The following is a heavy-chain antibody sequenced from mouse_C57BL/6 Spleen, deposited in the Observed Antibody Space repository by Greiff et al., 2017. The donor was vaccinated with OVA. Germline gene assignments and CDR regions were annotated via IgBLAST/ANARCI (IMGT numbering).Heavy chain of an antibody. D-gene: IGHD2-3*01. V-gene: IGHV5-9-1*02. CDR1: GFTFSSYA. CDR3: TRALDGYNAMDY. Sequence: EVKLMESGEGLVKPGGSLKLSCAASGFTFSSYAMSWVRQTPEKRLEWVAYISSGGDYIYYADTVKGRFTISRDNARNTLYLQMSSLKSEDTAMYYCTRALDGYNAMDYWGQGTSVTVSS. J-gene: IGHJ4*01. CDR2: ISSGGDYI.